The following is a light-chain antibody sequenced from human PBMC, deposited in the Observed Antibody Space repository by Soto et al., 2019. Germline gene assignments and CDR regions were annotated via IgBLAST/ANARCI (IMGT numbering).Light chain of an antibody. CDR3: QQYNNWPPIT. CDR2: GAS. J-gene: IGKJ5*01. V-gene: IGKV3-15*01. Sequence: EIVMTQSPATLSVSPGERATISCRASQSVSSKLAWYQQKPGQAPRLLIYGASTRATGIPARFSGSGSGTEVTLTISSLQSEDFSVCYCQQYNNWPPITVGQGTRREIK. CDR1: QSVSSK.